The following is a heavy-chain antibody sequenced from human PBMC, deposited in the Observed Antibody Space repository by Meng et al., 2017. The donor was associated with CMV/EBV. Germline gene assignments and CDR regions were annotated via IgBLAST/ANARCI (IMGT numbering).Heavy chain of an antibody. D-gene: IGHD3-3*01. Sequence: SVKVSCKASGGTFSTFGISWVRQAPGQGLEWMGGIIPIFGTTNYAQKFQARVTITTDESTSTAYMELRSLRSEDTAVYYCATFGVVMPWGQGTLVTVSS. CDR2: IIPIFGTT. CDR1: GGTFSTFG. V-gene: IGHV1-69*05. J-gene: IGHJ5*02. CDR3: ATFGVVMP.